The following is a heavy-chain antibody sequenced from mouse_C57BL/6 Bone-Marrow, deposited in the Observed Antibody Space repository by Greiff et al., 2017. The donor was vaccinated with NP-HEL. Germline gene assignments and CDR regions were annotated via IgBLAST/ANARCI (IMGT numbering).Heavy chain of an antibody. J-gene: IGHJ4*01. V-gene: IGHV5-4*01. CDR3: AREGVYYAMDY. Sequence: DVHLVESGGGLVKPGGSLKLSCAASGFTFSSYAMSWVRQTPEKRLEWVATISDGGSYTYYPDNVKGRFTISRDNAKNNLYLQMSHLKSEDTAMYYCAREGVYYAMDYWGQGTSVTVSS. CDR1: GFTFSSYA. CDR2: ISDGGSYT.